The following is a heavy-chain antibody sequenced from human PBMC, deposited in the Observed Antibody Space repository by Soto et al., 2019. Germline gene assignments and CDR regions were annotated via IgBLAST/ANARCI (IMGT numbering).Heavy chain of an antibody. V-gene: IGHV3-48*02. J-gene: IGHJ4*02. D-gene: IGHD1-26*01. CDR1: GFTFSSYS. Sequence: GGSLRLSCAASGFTFSSYSMNWVRQAPGKGLEWVSYISSSSSTIYYADSVKGRFTISRDNAKNSLYLQMNSLRDEDTAVYYCARDRAGRAMSGSYSYWGQGTLVTVSS. CDR2: ISSSSSTI. CDR3: ARDRAGRAMSGSYSY.